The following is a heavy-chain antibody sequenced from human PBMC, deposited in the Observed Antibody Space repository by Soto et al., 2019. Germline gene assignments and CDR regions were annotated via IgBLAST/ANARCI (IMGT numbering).Heavy chain of an antibody. V-gene: IGHV3-9*01. Sequence: SLRLSCAASGFTFDSYAMHWVRQAPGKGLEWVSSISWNSGTTGYADSVTCRFTISRDNAKNSLYLQMDSLRAEATALYYCAKELGGYSYGYELDYWGQGTLVTVSS. J-gene: IGHJ4*02. CDR3: AKELGGYSYGYELDY. CDR1: GFTFDSYA. CDR2: ISWNSGTT. D-gene: IGHD5-18*01.